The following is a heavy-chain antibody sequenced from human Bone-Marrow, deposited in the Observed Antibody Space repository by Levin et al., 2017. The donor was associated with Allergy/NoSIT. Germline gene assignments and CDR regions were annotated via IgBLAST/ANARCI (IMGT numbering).Heavy chain of an antibody. J-gene: IGHJ4*02. V-gene: IGHV5-51*01. CDR1: GYGFTTYW. Sequence: GESLKISCKGSGYGFTTYWVAWVRQKPGKGLEWMGVIYPGDSDTRYSPSFQGQVTISADRGNNIAYLQWNSLAASDTGMYYCAGTDYDAFTGYYSIDYWGQGTLVTVSS. D-gene: IGHD3-9*01. CDR3: AGTDYDAFTGYYSIDY. CDR2: IYPGDSDT.